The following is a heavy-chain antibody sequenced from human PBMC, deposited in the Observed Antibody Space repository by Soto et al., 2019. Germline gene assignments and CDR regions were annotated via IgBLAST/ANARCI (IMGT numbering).Heavy chain of an antibody. D-gene: IGHD2-15*01. CDR3: ARLGYCSGGSCYRFSP. J-gene: IGHJ5*02. CDR2: IYYSGST. Sequence: SETLSLTCTVSGGSISSYYWSWIRQPPGKGLEWIGYIYYSGSTNYNPSLKSRVTISVDTSKNQFSLKLSSVTAADTAVYYCARLGYCSGGSCYRFSPWGQGALVTVSS. V-gene: IGHV4-59*01. CDR1: GGSISSYY.